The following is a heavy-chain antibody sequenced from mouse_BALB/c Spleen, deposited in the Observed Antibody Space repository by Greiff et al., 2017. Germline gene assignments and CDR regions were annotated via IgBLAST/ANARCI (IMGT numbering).Heavy chain of an antibody. V-gene: IGHV5-12-2*01. CDR1: GFTFSSYT. CDR2: ISNGGGST. CDR3: ARDIFDY. Sequence: EVKLMESGGGLVQPGGSLKLSCAASGFTFSSYTMSWVRQTPEKRLEWVAYISNGGGSTYYPDTVKGRFTISRDNAKNTLYLQMSSLKSEDTAMYYCARDIFDYWGQGTTLTVSS. J-gene: IGHJ2*01.